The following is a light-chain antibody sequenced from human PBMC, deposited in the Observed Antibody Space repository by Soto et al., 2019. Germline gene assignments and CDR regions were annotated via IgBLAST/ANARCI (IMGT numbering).Light chain of an antibody. J-gene: IGKJ1*01. V-gene: IGKV1-5*01. CDR3: QQYNSYPCT. Sequence: PSTLSGSVVDRATITCRASQSISSWLAWYQQKPGKAPKLLIYDASSLESGVPSRFSGSGSGTEFTLTISSLQPDDFATYYCQQYNSYPCTFGQGTKVDIK. CDR1: QSISSW. CDR2: DAS.